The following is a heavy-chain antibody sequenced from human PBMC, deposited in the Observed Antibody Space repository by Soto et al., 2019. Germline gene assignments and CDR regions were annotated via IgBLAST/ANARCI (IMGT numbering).Heavy chain of an antibody. Sequence: GGSLRLSCAASGFTFSSYAMHWVRQAPGKGLEWVAVISYDGSNKYYADSVKGRFTISRDNSKNTLYLQMNSLRAEDTAVYYCARGDSGSYFSYYYYGMDVWGQGTTVTVSS. V-gene: IGHV3-30-3*01. D-gene: IGHD1-26*01. CDR2: ISYDGSNK. CDR1: GFTFSSYA. J-gene: IGHJ6*02. CDR3: ARGDSGSYFSYYYYGMDV.